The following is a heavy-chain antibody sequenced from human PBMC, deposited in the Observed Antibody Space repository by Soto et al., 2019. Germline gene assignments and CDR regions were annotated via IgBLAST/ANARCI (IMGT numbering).Heavy chain of an antibody. CDR2: INPNSGST. Sequence: ASVKVSCKASGYTFTSYYMHWVRQAPGQGLEWMGWINPNSGSTSYAQKLQSRVTMTRDTSTSTVYMELSSLRSEEKAVYCCALAGDYGRRGYFYVGYWGQGTLVTVSS. J-gene: IGHJ4*02. V-gene: IGHV1-46*01. CDR3: ALAGDYGRRGYFYVGY. D-gene: IGHD3-22*01. CDR1: GYTFTSYY.